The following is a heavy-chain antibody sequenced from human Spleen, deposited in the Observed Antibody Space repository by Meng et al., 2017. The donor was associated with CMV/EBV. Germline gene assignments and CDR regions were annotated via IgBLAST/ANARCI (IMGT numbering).Heavy chain of an antibody. D-gene: IGHD2-15*01. J-gene: IGHJ4*02. Sequence: FSHSGISWVRRVPGQGLEWMGAIIPVFGIVNYAPKFQGRVSITADKSTVTAYMDLSSLTSEDTAVYYCATGPWGYCNGGTCYYFEYWGQGTLVTVSS. CDR2: IIPVFGIV. CDR1: FSHSG. CDR3: ATGPWGYCNGGTCYYFEY. V-gene: IGHV1-69*17.